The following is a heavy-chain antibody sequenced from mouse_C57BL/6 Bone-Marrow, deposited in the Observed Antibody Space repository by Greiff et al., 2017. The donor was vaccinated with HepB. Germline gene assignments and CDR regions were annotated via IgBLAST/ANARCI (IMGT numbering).Heavy chain of an antibody. Sequence: EVMLVESGGGLVKPGGSLKLSCAASGFTFSDYGMHWVRQAPEKGLEWVAYISSGSSTIYYADTVTGRFTISRDNAKNTLFLQMTSLRSEDTAMYYCARYYYPYYWGQGTTLTVSS. D-gene: IGHD1-1*01. CDR1: GFTFSDYG. CDR2: ISSGSSTI. V-gene: IGHV5-17*01. CDR3: ARYYYPYY. J-gene: IGHJ2*01.